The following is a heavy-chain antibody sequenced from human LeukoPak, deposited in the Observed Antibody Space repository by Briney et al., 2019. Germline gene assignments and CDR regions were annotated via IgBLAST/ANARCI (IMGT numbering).Heavy chain of an antibody. D-gene: IGHD5-12*01. CDR2: VRYDGSNE. V-gene: IGHV3-30*02. CDR1: GFVSRNDG. J-gene: IGHJ4*02. Sequence: GGSLRLSRAASGFVSRNDGMHWVRQTPGKGVGRVSFVRYDGSNEYYADSVKGRFTISRDNSKNTLYLQMNSLTTEDTGVYSCAKDSNSGYVSVGPNFWGRGTLVTASS. CDR3: AKDSNSGYVSVGPNF.